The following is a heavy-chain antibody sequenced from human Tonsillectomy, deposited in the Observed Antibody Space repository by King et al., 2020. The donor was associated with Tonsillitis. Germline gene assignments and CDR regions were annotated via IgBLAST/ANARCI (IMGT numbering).Heavy chain of an antibody. Sequence: VQLVESGGGLVQPGGSLRLSCAVSGFTFSSYEMNWVRQAPGKGLEWVSYISSSAGTIYYADSVKGRFTISRDNAKNSLYLQMNSLRAEDTAVYYCARAHYGDYVEPCIYYWGQGTLVTVSS. CDR2: ISSSAGTI. CDR1: GFTFSSYE. CDR3: ARAHYGDYVEPCIYY. V-gene: IGHV3-48*03. D-gene: IGHD4-17*01. J-gene: IGHJ4*02.